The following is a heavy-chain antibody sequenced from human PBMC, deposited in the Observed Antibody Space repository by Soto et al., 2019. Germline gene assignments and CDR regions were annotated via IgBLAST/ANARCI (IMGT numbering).Heavy chain of an antibody. CDR3: ARQGSNGAYFYYGMDX. J-gene: IGHJ6*02. CDR2: IYPGDSDT. Sequence: GESLKSSCKGSGYRFSSYWIAWVRQMPGKGLELMGIIYPGDSDTIYSPSFQGQVTFSAYKSTSTAYLQWSSLKASDSAMYYCARQGSNGAYFYYGMDXWGQVTTVTVS. CDR1: GYRFSSYW. D-gene: IGHD2-8*01. V-gene: IGHV5-51*01.